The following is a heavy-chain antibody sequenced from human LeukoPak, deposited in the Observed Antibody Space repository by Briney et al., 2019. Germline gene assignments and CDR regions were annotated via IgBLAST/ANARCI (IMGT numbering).Heavy chain of an antibody. D-gene: IGHD6-13*01. V-gene: IGHV5-51*01. CDR3: ARFSLRAAAGTGSDY. Sequence: GESLKISCKGSGYSFTSYWIGWVRQMPGKGLEWMGIIYPGDSDTRYSPSFQGQVTISADKSISTAYLQWSSPKASDTAMYYCARFSLRAAAGTGSDYWGQGTLVTVSS. J-gene: IGHJ4*02. CDR1: GYSFTSYW. CDR2: IYPGDSDT.